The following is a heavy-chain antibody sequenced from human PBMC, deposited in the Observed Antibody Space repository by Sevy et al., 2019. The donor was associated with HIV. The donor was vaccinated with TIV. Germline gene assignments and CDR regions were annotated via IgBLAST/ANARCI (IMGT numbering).Heavy chain of an antibody. V-gene: IGHV2-5*02. CDR2: IYWDDDK. CDR3: AHSIYSDYDFWSGYIDNWFDP. CDR1: GFSLSTSGVG. D-gene: IGHD3-3*01. J-gene: IGHJ5*02. Sequence: SGPTLVNPTQTLTLTCTFSGFSLSTSGVGVGWIRQPPGKALEWLALIYWDDDKRYSPSLKSRLTITKDTSKNQVVLTTTNMDPVDTATYYCAHSIYSDYDFWSGYIDNWFDPWGQGTLVTVSS.